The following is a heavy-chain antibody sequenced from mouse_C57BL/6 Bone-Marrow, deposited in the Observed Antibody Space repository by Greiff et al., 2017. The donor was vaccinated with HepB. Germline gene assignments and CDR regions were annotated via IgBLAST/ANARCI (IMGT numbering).Heavy chain of an antibody. D-gene: IGHD3-2*02. Sequence: EVMLVESGGGLVQPGESLKLSCESNEYEFPSHDMSWVRKTPEKRLELVAAINSDGGSTYYPDTMERRFIISRDNTKKTLYLQMSSLRSEDTAVYYCARDSSGYEYYAMDYWGQGTSVTVSS. CDR2: INSDGGST. V-gene: IGHV5-2*01. CDR3: ARDSSGYEYYAMDY. J-gene: IGHJ4*01. CDR1: EYEFPSHD.